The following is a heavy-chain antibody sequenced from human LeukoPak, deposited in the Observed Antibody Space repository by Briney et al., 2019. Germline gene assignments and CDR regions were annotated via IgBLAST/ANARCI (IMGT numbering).Heavy chain of an antibody. D-gene: IGHD3-16*01. J-gene: IGHJ4*02. CDR2: IYYSGNT. Sequence: SQTLSLTCTVSGGSVSSGGYYWSWIRQHPGTGLEWIGYIYYSGNTHYNPSLRSRLTISVDTSKNQFSLKLSSVTAADTAVYYCARDRDYSYDYWGQGTLVTVSS. CDR3: ARDRDYSYDY. V-gene: IGHV4-31*03. CDR1: GGSVSSGGYY.